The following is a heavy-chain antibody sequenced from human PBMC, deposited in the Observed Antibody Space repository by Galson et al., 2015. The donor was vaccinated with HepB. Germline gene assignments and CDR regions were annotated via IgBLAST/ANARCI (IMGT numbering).Heavy chain of an antibody. J-gene: IGHJ5*02. D-gene: IGHD6-6*01. CDR1: GYTFTTYG. CDR2: ISTYNVNT. Sequence: SVKVSCKASGYTFTTYGISWVRQAPGQGLEWMGWISTYNVNTNYAQKFQGRVTITTDTFANTAYMELRSLRSDDTAVYYCARGRYSSSPPDHWGQGTLVTVSS. CDR3: ARGRYSSSPPDH. V-gene: IGHV1-18*01.